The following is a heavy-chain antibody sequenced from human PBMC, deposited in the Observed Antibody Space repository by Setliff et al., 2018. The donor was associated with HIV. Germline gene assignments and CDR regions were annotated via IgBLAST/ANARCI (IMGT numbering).Heavy chain of an antibody. CDR3: ARDYSGWYYFDC. J-gene: IGHJ4*02. D-gene: IGHD6-19*01. V-gene: IGHV4-59*01. Sequence: SETLSLTCTVSGGSISSYYWSWIRQPPGKGLEWIGYIYTSESSNYNPSLKSRVTFSVDTSKNQFSLRLSSVTAADTAVYYCARDYSGWYYFDCWGQGTLVTVSS. CDR1: GGSISSYY. CDR2: IYTSESS.